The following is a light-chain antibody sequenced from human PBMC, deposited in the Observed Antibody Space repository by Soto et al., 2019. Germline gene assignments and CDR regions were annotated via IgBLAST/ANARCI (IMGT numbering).Light chain of an antibody. CDR3: ISYTDRQSYL. CDR1: SSDIGSYDH. Sequence: QAVLTQPASVSGSPGQSITISCSGTSSDIGSYDHVAWYQQFPGKSPKLIIYAVSDRPSGVSDRFSGSKSGISASLTISGLQTEDEADYYCISYTDRQSYLFGTGINVAVL. J-gene: IGLJ1*01. V-gene: IGLV2-14*03. CDR2: AVS.